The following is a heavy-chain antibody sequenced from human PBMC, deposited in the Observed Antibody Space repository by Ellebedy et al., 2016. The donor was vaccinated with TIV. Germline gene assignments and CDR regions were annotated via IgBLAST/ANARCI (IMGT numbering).Heavy chain of an antibody. Sequence: GESLKISCAASAVTFSSYAMSWVRQAPGKGLEWVSAISGSGGSTDYADSVTGRFTISRDNSKNTLYLQMNSLRAEDTAVYYCAKYRGEWPRLAEFDYWGQGTLVTVSS. D-gene: IGHD5-12*01. J-gene: IGHJ4*02. CDR1: AVTFSSYA. CDR3: AKYRGEWPRLAEFDY. V-gene: IGHV3-23*01. CDR2: ISGSGGST.